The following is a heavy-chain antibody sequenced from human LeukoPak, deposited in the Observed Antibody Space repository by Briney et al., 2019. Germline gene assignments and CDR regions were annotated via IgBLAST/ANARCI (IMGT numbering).Heavy chain of an antibody. Sequence: SVKVSCKASGGTFSSYAISWVRQAPGQGPEWMGGIIPIFGTANYAQKFQGRVTITTDESASTAYMELSSLRSEDTAVYYCARAPYYYDSSGYSQGGYYYYYMDVWGKGTTVTVSS. D-gene: IGHD3-22*01. V-gene: IGHV1-69*05. CDR1: GGTFSSYA. CDR2: IIPIFGTA. J-gene: IGHJ6*03. CDR3: ARAPYYYDSSGYSQGGYYYYYMDV.